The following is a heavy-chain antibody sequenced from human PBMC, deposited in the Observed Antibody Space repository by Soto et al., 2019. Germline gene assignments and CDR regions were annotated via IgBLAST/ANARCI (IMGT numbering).Heavy chain of an antibody. CDR2: ISTYNGNT. CDR1: GYTFTSYG. Sequence: QVQLVQSGAEVKKPGASVKVSCKTSGYTFTSYGISWVRQAPGQGLEWIGWISTYNGNTKHSQRLQGRVSMTTDTSISTAYMELRSLRSDDTALYYCARDHGQWMVNDWGQGTLLTVSS. J-gene: IGHJ4*02. V-gene: IGHV1-18*01. CDR3: ARDHGQWMVND. D-gene: IGHD6-19*01.